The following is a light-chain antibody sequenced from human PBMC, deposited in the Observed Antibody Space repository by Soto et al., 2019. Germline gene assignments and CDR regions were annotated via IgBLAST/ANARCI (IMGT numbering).Light chain of an antibody. V-gene: IGKV3-20*01. CDR2: GAS. CDR3: QQYGSSPPLT. J-gene: IGKJ4*01. Sequence: EIVLTQSPATLSSFPGDRVTLSCRASQYINTRLAWYQHRPGQAPRLLIYGASSRATGIPDRFSGSGSGTDFTLTISRLEPEDFVVYYCQQYGSSPPLTFGGGTKVEIK. CDR1: QYINTR.